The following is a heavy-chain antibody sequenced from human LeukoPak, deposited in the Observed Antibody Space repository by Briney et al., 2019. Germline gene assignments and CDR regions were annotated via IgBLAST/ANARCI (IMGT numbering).Heavy chain of an antibody. D-gene: IGHD3-10*01. V-gene: IGHV3-33*08. Sequence: GRSLRLSCAASGFTFSSYGMHWVRQAPGKGLEWVAVIWYDGSNKYYADSVKGRFTISRDNSKNTLYLQMDSLRAEDTAVYYCARDNGATVDYWGQGTLATVSS. CDR2: IWYDGSNK. CDR3: ARDNGATVDY. J-gene: IGHJ4*02. CDR1: GFTFSSYG.